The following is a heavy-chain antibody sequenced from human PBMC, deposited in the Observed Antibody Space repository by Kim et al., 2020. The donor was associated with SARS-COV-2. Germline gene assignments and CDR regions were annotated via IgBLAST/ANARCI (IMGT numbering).Heavy chain of an antibody. Sequence: GGSLRLSCAASGFTVNNNYMSWVRQAAGKGLEWVSVIYSGSLTYYADSVKGRFTISRDNSKNTLYLLMNSLIADDTAMYYCATLAGGGSSRYFNSWGQGTLVTVSS. D-gene: IGHD3-16*02. V-gene: IGHV3-53*01. J-gene: IGHJ4*02. CDR3: ATLAGGGSSRYFNS. CDR1: GFTVNNNY. CDR2: IYSGSLT.